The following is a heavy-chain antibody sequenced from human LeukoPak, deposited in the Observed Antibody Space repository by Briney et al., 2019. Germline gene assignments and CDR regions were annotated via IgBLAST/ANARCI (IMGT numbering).Heavy chain of an antibody. D-gene: IGHD5-24*01. CDR2: ISGSGGST. V-gene: IGHV3-23*01. J-gene: IGHJ4*02. CDR1: GFTFSSYA. Sequence: GGSLRLSCAASGFTFSSYAMSWVRQAPGKGLEWVSAISGSGGSTYYADSVKGRFTISRDNSKNTLYLQMNSLRAEDTAVYYCAKSRMATIRFAPDYWGQGTLVTVSS. CDR3: AKSRMATIRFAPDY.